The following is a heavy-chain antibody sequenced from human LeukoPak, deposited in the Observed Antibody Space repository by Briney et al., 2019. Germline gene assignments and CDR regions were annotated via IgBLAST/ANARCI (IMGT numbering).Heavy chain of an antibody. CDR2: IYTSGST. CDR1: GGSISSYY. J-gene: IGHJ4*02. Sequence: SETLSLTCTVSGGSISSYYWSWIRQPAGKGLEWIGRIYTSGSTNYNPSLKSRVTMPVDTSKNQFSLKLSSVTAADTAVYYCARECSGGSCYPYYFDYWGQGTLVTVSS. V-gene: IGHV4-4*07. D-gene: IGHD2-15*01. CDR3: ARECSGGSCYPYYFDY.